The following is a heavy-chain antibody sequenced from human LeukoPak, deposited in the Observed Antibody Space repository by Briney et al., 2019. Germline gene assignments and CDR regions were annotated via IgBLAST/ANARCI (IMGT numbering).Heavy chain of an antibody. CDR2: IIPIFGTA. Sequence: SVKVSCKASGGTFSSYAISWVRQAPGQGLEWMGGIIPIFGTANYAQKFQGRDTITADESTSTAYMELSSLRSEDTAVYYCAREGYCSSTSCYGGYYYYGMDVWGKGTTVTVSS. J-gene: IGHJ6*04. CDR1: GGTFSSYA. D-gene: IGHD2-2*01. V-gene: IGHV1-69*13. CDR3: AREGYCSSTSCYGGYYYYGMDV.